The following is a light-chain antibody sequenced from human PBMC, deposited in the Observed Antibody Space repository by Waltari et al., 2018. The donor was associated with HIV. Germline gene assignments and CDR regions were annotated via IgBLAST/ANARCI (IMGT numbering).Light chain of an antibody. CDR3: NSYRSSTTPCV. V-gene: IGLV2-14*01. Sequence: SSLTQPASVSGSAGQSINISCRGTSSDVGGHNYASWYQQHPGKAPKLLIYEVSNRPSGVSNRFSGSKSGNTASMTISGLQAEDEADYYCNSYRSSTTPCVFGTGTKVTVL. CDR1: SSDVGGHNY. CDR2: EVS. J-gene: IGLJ1*01.